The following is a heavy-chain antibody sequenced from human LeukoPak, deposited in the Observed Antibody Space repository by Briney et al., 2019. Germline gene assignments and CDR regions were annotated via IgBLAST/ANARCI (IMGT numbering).Heavy chain of an antibody. CDR1: GGSISSSSFY. Sequence: SETLSLTCTVSGGSISSSSFYWGWIRQPPGKGLEWIGYIYYSGSTNYNPSLKSRVTISVDTSKNQFSLKLSSVTAADTAVYYCARRNYYYYMDVWGKGTTVTVSS. J-gene: IGHJ6*03. CDR2: IYYSGST. CDR3: ARRNYYYYMDV. V-gene: IGHV4-61*05.